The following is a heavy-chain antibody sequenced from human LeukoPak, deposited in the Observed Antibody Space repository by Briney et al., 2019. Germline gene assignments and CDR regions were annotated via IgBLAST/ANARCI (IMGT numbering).Heavy chain of an antibody. J-gene: IGHJ4*02. V-gene: IGHV3-30-3*01. CDR2: ISYDGSNK. CDR1: GFTFSSYA. Sequence: GGSLRLSCAASGFTFSSYAMHWVRQAPGKGLEWVAVISYDGSNKYYADSVKGRFTISRDNSKNTLYLQMNSLRAEDTAVYYCARQPPKDYWGQGTLVTVSS. CDR3: ARQPPKDY.